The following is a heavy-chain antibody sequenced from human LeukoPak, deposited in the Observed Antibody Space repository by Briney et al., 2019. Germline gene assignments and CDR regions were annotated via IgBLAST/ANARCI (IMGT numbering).Heavy chain of an antibody. Sequence: SVTLSLTCAVYGGSFSGYYWSWIRQPPGKGLEWIREINDSGSTNYYPSRKSRDAISVETSMNQFSQKLRSVPAADTAVYYGAGARYCSSTSCYALFNYYYMDVWGKGTTVTVSS. V-gene: IGHV4-34*01. J-gene: IGHJ6*03. D-gene: IGHD2-2*01. CDR2: INDSGST. CDR3: AGARYCSSTSCYALFNYYYMDV. CDR1: GGSFSGYY.